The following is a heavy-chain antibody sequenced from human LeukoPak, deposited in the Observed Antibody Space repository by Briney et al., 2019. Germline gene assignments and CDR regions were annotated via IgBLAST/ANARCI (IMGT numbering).Heavy chain of an antibody. CDR3: AKEMTTVTYYYYYGMGV. CDR2: LGGGGIDT. V-gene: IGHV3-23*01. Sequence: GGSLRLSCAASGFTFSNFAMSWVRQPPGKGLEWVSTLGGGGIDTYYADSVKGRFTISRDNSKNTLYLQMNSLRAEDTAVYYCAKEMTTVTYYYYYGMGVWGQGTTVTVSS. CDR1: GFTFSNFA. J-gene: IGHJ6*02. D-gene: IGHD4-17*01.